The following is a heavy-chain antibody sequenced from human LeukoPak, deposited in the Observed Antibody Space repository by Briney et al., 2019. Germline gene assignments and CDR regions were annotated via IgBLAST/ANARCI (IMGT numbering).Heavy chain of an antibody. V-gene: IGHV4-61*01. CDR3: ARDHFGSLDS. J-gene: IGHJ4*02. Sequence: PETLSLSCTVSGFSVTTDSYCWGWIRQPPGKGLEWIGYDYCGGNTNYDPSLKRQVTISVDTSKNQFSLTLTSVTAADTAVYFCARDHFGSLDSWGQGILVTVCS. D-gene: IGHD3-10*01. CDR2: DYCGGNT. CDR1: GFSVTTDSYC.